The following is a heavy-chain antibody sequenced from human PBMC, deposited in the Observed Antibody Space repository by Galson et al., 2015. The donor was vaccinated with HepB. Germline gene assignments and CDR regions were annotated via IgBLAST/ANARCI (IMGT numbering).Heavy chain of an antibody. D-gene: IGHD4-17*01. J-gene: IGHJ4*02. Sequence: SLRLSCAASGFSFSGYAMHWVRQAPGKGLEWVTYISYDGSRKYYADSVKGRFTISRDNSKNTLYLQIGSLRTEDTSVYYCARSDFGDDEMRYWGQGTLVAGSS. CDR3: ARSDFGDDEMRY. CDR1: GFSFSGYA. V-gene: IGHV3-30*04. CDR2: ISYDGSRK.